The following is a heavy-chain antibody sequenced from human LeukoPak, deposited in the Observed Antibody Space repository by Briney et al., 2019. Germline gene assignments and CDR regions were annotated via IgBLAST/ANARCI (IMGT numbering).Heavy chain of an antibody. J-gene: IGHJ4*02. D-gene: IGHD3-22*01. CDR1: GGTFSSYA. CDR3: AFGAGGLQKWFLRIDY. CDR2: IIPILGIA. V-gene: IGHV1-69*04. Sequence: ASVKVSCKASGGTFSSYAISWVRQAPGQGLEWMGRIIPILGIANYAQKFQGRVTITADKSTSTAYMELSSLRSEDTAVYYCAFGAGGLQKWFLRIDYWGQGTLVTVSS.